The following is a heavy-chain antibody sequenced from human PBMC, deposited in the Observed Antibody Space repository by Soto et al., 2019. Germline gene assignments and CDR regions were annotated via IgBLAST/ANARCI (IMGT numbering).Heavy chain of an antibody. CDR3: AKPVYGPGIPDY. Sequence: PGGSLRLSCATSGLNFNGYTMSWVRQAPGQGLEWVSGIAETGSSTYYADSVKGRFTISRDNSENTLYLQMNNLRAEDTAIYYCAKPVYGPGIPDYWGQGSLVIVSS. CDR1: GLNFNGYT. V-gene: IGHV3-23*01. D-gene: IGHD3-10*01. J-gene: IGHJ4*02. CDR2: IAETGSST.